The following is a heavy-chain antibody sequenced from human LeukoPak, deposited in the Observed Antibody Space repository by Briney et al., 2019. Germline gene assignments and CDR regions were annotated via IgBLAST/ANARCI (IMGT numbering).Heavy chain of an antibody. V-gene: IGHV4-39*01. J-gene: IGHJ4*02. CDR2: IYYSGST. CDR1: GGSISSCY. CDR3: ARGTSSIAARPFDY. D-gene: IGHD6-6*01. Sequence: SETLCLTCTVSGGSISSCYWGRIRQPPGKELEWIGSIYYSGSTYYNPSLKSRVTISVDTSKNQFSLKLSSVTAADTAVYYCARGTSSIAARPFDYWGQGTLATVSS.